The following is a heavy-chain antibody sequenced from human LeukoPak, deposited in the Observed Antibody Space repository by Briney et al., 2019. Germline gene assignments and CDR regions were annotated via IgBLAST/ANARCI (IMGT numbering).Heavy chain of an antibody. CDR3: ARGDSSGYYIDY. Sequence: PGGSLRLSCAASGFTFSDYYMSWIRQAPGRGLEWVSYISSSSSYTNYADSVKGRFTISRDNAKNSLYLQMNSLGAEDTAVYYCARGDSSGYYIDYWGQGTLVTVSS. CDR1: GFTFSDYY. J-gene: IGHJ4*02. CDR2: ISSSSSYT. V-gene: IGHV3-11*06. D-gene: IGHD3-22*01.